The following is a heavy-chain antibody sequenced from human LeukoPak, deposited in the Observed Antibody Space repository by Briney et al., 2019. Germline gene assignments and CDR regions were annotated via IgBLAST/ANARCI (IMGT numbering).Heavy chain of an antibody. CDR1: GGSISSYY. D-gene: IGHD6-19*01. V-gene: IGHV4-59*01. CDR2: IYYSGST. J-gene: IGHJ6*02. Sequence: PSETLSLTCTVSGGSISSYYWSWIRQPPGKGLEWIGYIYYSGSTNYNPSLKSRVTISVDTSKNQFSLKLSSVTAADTAVYYCARGQDSSGWYYYYYGMDVWGQGTTVTVSS. CDR3: ARGQDSSGWYYYYYGMDV.